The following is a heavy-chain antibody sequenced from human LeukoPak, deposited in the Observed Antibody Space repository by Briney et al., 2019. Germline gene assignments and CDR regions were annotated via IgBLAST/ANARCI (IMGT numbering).Heavy chain of an antibody. CDR1: GYTFTSYG. CDR2: ISAYNGNA. D-gene: IGHD3-22*01. V-gene: IGHV1-18*01. J-gene: IGHJ4*02. CDR3: ARDRQVDYYYDSSGYYRFDS. Sequence: ASVKVSCKTSGYTFTSYGISWVRQAPGQGLEWMGWISAYNGNANYAQKLRGRVTMTTGTSTSTAYMDLRSLRSDDKAVVYCARDRQVDYYYDSSGYYRFDSWGQGTLVTVSS.